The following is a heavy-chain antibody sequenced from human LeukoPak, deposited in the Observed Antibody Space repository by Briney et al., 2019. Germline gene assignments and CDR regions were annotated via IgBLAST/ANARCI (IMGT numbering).Heavy chain of an antibody. CDR2: ISAYNGNT. D-gene: IGHD3-22*01. V-gene: IGHV1-18*01. CDR1: GYTFTSYG. J-gene: IGHJ4*02. CDR3: ARERLTYYYDSSGYTDYDY. Sequence: ASVKVSCKASGYTFTSYGISWVRQAPGQGLEWMGWISAYNGNTNYAQKLQGRVTMTTDTSTSTAYMELRSLRSDDTAVYYCARERLTYYYDSSGYTDYDYWGQGTLVTASS.